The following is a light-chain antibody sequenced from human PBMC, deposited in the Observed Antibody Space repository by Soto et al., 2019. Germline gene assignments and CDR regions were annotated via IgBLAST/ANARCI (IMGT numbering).Light chain of an antibody. CDR2: GAS. CDR3: QHYLNYPIT. V-gene: IGKV1-17*02. J-gene: IGKJ5*01. Sequence: DIQVTQSPSSLSASIGDRVSITCRASLDIGNDLDWYQQKPGKAPKVLISGASNLHGGVPSRFSGSGSRTDFTLTITHLQSEDFATYYCQHYLNYPITFAQGTRLEIK. CDR1: LDIGND.